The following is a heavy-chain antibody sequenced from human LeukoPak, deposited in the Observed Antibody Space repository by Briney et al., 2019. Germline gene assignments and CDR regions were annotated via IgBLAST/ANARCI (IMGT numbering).Heavy chain of an antibody. Sequence: GGSLRLSCAASGFTFSSYSMNWVRQAPGKGLEWVSYISSSGSTIYYADSVKGRFTISRDNAKNSLYLQMNSLRAEDTAVYYCARDRREYYYDSSGYYDYWGQGTLVTVSS. J-gene: IGHJ4*02. D-gene: IGHD3-22*01. V-gene: IGHV3-48*04. CDR3: ARDRREYYYDSSGYYDY. CDR2: ISSSGSTI. CDR1: GFTFSSYS.